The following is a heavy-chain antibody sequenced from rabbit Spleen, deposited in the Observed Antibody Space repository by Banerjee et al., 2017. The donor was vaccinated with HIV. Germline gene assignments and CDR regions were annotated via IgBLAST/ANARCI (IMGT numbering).Heavy chain of an antibody. CDR2: INAGSGTT. J-gene: IGHJ2*01. D-gene: IGHD1-1*01. CDR3: GRYSDGSGCDL. V-gene: IGHV1S40*01. CDR1: GFSFSRNYW. Sequence: QSLEESGGDLVKPGASLTLTSTASGFSFSRNYWMCWVRQAPGKGLEWIGCINAGSGTTYYATWAKGRFTISKTSSTTVTLQMTSLTAADTATYFSGRYSDGSGCDLWGPGTLVTVS.